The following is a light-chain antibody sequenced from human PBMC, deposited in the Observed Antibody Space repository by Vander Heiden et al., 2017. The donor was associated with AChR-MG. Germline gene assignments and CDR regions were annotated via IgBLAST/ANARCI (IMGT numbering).Light chain of an antibody. CDR1: SSDVGSYNR. Sequence: QSALTQPPSVSGSPGQSVTLSCTGTSSDVGSYNRVSWYQQPPGTAPKLMIYEVNNRPSGVPDRFSGSKSGNTASLTISGLQAEDEADYYCSSYTTSTTVLFGGGTKLTVL. J-gene: IGLJ3*02. V-gene: IGLV2-18*02. CDR3: SSYTTSTTVL. CDR2: EVN.